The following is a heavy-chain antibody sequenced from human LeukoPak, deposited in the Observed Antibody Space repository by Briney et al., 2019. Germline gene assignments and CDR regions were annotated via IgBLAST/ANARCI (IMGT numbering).Heavy chain of an antibody. D-gene: IGHD3-10*01. CDR3: ARDASPAAYNGNWFDP. V-gene: IGHV3-11*01. J-gene: IGHJ5*02. CDR1: GFTFSDYY. Sequence: GGSLRLSCAASGFTFSDYYMNWIRQAPGKGLEWVSYISRSGITISYADSVKGRFTISRDNAKNSLCLQMNSLRAEDTAVYFCARDASPAAYNGNWFDPWGQGTLVTVSS. CDR2: ISRSGITI.